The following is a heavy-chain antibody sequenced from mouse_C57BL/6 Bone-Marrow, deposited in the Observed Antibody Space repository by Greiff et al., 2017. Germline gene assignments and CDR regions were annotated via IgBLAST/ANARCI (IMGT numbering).Heavy chain of an antibody. CDR2: IDPENGDT. Sequence: EVQLQQSGAELVRPGASVKLSCTASGFNIKDDYMHWVKQRPEQGLEWIGWIDPENGDTEYASKFQGKATITADTSSNTAYLQLSSLTSEDTAVYYCTTLNGYDWYFDVWGTGTTVTVSS. J-gene: IGHJ1*03. CDR1: GFNIKDDY. V-gene: IGHV14-4*01. D-gene: IGHD2-2*01. CDR3: TTLNGYDWYFDV.